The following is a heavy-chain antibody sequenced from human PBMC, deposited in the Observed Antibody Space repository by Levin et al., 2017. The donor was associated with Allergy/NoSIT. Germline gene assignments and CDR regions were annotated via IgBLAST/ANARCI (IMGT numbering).Heavy chain of an antibody. D-gene: IGHD5-18*01. CDR2: ITSSGSTI. CDR1: GFTFSDYD. Sequence: GESLKISCAASGFTFSDYDMTWIRQAPGRGLEWVSHITSSGSTIYYADSVKGRFTISRDNAKKSLYLQINSLRADDTAVYYCARSWGYSYGYPFDYWGQGTLVTVSS. CDR3: ARSWGYSYGYPFDY. J-gene: IGHJ4*02. V-gene: IGHV3-11*01.